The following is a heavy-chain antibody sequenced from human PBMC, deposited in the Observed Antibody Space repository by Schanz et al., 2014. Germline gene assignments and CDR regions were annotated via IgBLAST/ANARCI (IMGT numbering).Heavy chain of an antibody. V-gene: IGHV1-2*06. CDR2: INPNSGGT. CDR3: AREGTVIRGLSGWFDP. D-gene: IGHD3-10*01. Sequence: QVRLVQSGAEVKKPGSSVKVSCKASGYPFTGYYMHWVRQAPGQGLEWMGRINPNSGGTNFAQKFQGRVTMTRDTSISTVYMELSRLRSDDTAVYYCAREGTVIRGLSGWFDPWGQGTLVTVSS. J-gene: IGHJ5*02. CDR1: GYPFTGYY.